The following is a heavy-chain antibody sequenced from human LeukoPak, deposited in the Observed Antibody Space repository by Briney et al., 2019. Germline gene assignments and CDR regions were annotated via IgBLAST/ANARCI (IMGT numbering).Heavy chain of an antibody. V-gene: IGHV1-18*04. CDR2: ISAYNGNT. D-gene: IGHD3-10*01. J-gene: IGHJ4*02. CDR3: ARDRLVLWFGESSSFDF. Sequence: ASVKVSFKGSGYTFTKYGNSWVRQAPGQGVEGMGWISAYNGNTNYAQKLQGTVTMTTDTSTSTAYMELRSLRSDDTAVYYCARDRLVLWFGESSSFDFWGQGTLVTVSS. CDR1: GYTFTKYG.